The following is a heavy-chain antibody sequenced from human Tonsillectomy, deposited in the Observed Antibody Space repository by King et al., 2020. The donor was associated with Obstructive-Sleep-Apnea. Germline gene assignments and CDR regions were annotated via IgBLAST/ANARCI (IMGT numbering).Heavy chain of an antibody. CDR1: GFTFSSYD. D-gene: IGHD3-16*01. J-gene: IGHJ5*02. V-gene: IGHV3-13*04. Sequence: VQLVESGGGLVQPGGSLRLSCTASGFTFSSYDMHWVRQATGKALEWVSAIGATGDTYYQDSVKGRFTISRENAKNSLYLQMKSLTAGDTAIYYCARGSTFGGVLRGWFDTWGQGTLVTVSS. CDR3: ARGSTFGGVLRGWFDT. CDR2: IGATGDT.